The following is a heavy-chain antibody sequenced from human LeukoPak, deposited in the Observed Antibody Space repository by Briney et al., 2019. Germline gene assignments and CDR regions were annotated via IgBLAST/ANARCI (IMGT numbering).Heavy chain of an antibody. CDR2: TYYRSKWSN. Sequence: SQTLSLTCAISGDSVSSNSAVWNWIRQSPSRGLEWPGRTYYRSKWSNDYALSVKSRITINPDTSKNQFSLQLNSVTPEDTAVYYCARVGSSGYDAFDIWGQGTMVTVSS. CDR3: ARVGSSGYDAFDI. CDR1: GDSVSSNSAV. J-gene: IGHJ3*02. D-gene: IGHD3-22*01. V-gene: IGHV6-1*01.